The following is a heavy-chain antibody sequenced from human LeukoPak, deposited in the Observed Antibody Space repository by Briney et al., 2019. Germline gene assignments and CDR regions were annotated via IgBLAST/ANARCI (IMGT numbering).Heavy chain of an antibody. CDR1: GFTFSSYG. Sequence: GGSLRLSCAASGFTFSSYGMSWVRQAPGKGLEWVSAISGSGGSTYYADSVKGRFTISRDNSKNTLYLQMNSLRAEDTAVYYCAKGYSSSWYRSVWFDPWGQGTLVTVSS. CDR3: AKGYSSSWYRSVWFDP. J-gene: IGHJ5*02. V-gene: IGHV3-23*01. CDR2: ISGSGGST. D-gene: IGHD6-13*01.